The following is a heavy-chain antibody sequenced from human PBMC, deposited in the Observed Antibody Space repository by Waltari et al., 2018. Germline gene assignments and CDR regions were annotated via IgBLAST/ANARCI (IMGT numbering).Heavy chain of an antibody. J-gene: IGHJ4*02. CDR3: TADLSEFGHGEIDF. D-gene: IGHD3-3*01. Sequence: EVQLVESGGGLVEPGGSLSLSCTASGFSFTHAWMTWVRQAPGKGLEWVGLIKSRGSGETVDYAAPVKGRFTISRDDSKDTVYLQMSSLRVEDTALYYCTADLSEFGHGEIDFWGQGSQVTVSS. V-gene: IGHV3-15*01. CDR2: IKSRGSGETV. CDR1: GFSFTHAW.